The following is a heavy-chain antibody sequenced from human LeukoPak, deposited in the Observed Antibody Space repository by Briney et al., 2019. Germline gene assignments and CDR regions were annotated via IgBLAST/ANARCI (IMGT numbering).Heavy chain of an antibody. V-gene: IGHV4-59*08. CDR1: GDSFSSYF. J-gene: IGHJ3*02. CDR2: ISYTGST. Sequence: SETLSLTCTVSGDSFSSYFWSWIRQPPGKGLEWMGHISYTGSTNYNPSLTSRVTISVDTSRKHFSLKLSSVTAADTAVYYCARSFLNLDAFDIWGQGTMVTVSS. D-gene: IGHD1-14*01. CDR3: ARSFLNLDAFDI.